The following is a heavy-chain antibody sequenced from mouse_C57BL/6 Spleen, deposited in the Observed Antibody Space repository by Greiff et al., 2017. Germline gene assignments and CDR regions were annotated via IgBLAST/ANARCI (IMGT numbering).Heavy chain of an antibody. J-gene: IGHJ3*01. CDR2: IDPSDSYS. V-gene: IGHV1-50*01. CDR3: ARRFAD. CDR1: GYTFTSYW. Sequence: VKLQQPGAELVKPGASVTLSCKASGYTFTSYWMQWVKQRPGQGLEWIGAIDPSDSYSNYTQKFKGKATMTVDTSSSTAYMQLSSLTSEDSAVYYCARRFADWGQGTRVTVSA.